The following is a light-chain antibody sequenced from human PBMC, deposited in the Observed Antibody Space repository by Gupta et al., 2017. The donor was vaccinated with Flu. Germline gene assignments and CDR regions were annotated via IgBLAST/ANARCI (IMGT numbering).Light chain of an antibody. Sequence: SSDVVRFNSFSWYHQHPGKAPKLMIYEVSIRPSGVSHRFSGSKSGNTASLTISRLQAEDEAEYSCSSYVNSNTPPIFGTGTKVTVL. V-gene: IGLV2-14*01. CDR3: SSYVNSNTPPI. CDR1: SSDVVRFNS. CDR2: EVS. J-gene: IGLJ1*01.